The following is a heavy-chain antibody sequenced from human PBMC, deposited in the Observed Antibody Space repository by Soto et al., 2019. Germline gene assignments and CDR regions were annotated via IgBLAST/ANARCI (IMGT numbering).Heavy chain of an antibody. Sequence: SVKVSCKASGGTFSNSSFSWVRQAPGQGLEWMGGIVPMFGTADYAQKFLGRVTITADDSTNSVYMEVSSLTSDDTAVYYCAKAVEIMTLDFDCWGPGTLVTVPQ. CDR3: AKAVEIMTLDFDC. D-gene: IGHD3-16*01. J-gene: IGHJ4*02. V-gene: IGHV1-69*13. CDR2: IVPMFGTA. CDR1: GGTFSNSS.